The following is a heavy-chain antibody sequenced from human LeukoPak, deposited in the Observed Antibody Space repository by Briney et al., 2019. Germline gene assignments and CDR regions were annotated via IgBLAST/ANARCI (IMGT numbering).Heavy chain of an antibody. CDR2: ISYDGSNK. D-gene: IGHD5-24*01. Sequence: PGGSLRLSCAASGFTFSSYAMHWVRQAPGKGLEWVAVISYDGSNKYYADSVKGRFTISRDNSKNTLYLQMNSLRAEDTAVYYCARERGGDGYKMESDYWGQGTLVTVSS. J-gene: IGHJ4*02. V-gene: IGHV3-30*04. CDR1: GFTFSSYA. CDR3: ARERGGDGYKMESDY.